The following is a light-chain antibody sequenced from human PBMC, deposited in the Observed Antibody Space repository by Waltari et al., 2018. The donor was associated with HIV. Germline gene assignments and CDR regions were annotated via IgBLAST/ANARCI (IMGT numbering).Light chain of an antibody. CDR2: CAS. J-gene: IGKJ3*01. Sequence: EIVMVQSPLSPFATPREPASISCGSSKSLLHSDGNNSLAGYLQHPGQSPQMLLFCASNRASGVPDRFSGSGSGTDFTLTISRVGAEDVGVYYCMQALHTPFTFGPGTKVNI. CDR1: KSLLHSDGNNS. V-gene: IGKV2-28*01. CDR3: MQALHTPFT.